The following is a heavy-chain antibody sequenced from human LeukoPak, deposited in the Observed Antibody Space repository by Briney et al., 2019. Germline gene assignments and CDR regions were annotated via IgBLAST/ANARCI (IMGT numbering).Heavy chain of an antibody. J-gene: IGHJ3*02. D-gene: IGHD1-1*01. CDR3: ASWTSDAFDI. Sequence: SETLSLTCAVYGGSFSGYYWSWIRQPPGKGLEWIGEINHSGSPNYNPSLKSRVTISVDTSKNQFSLKLSSVTAADTAVYYCASWTSDAFDIWGQGTMVTVSS. V-gene: IGHV4-34*01. CDR2: INHSGSP. CDR1: GGSFSGYY.